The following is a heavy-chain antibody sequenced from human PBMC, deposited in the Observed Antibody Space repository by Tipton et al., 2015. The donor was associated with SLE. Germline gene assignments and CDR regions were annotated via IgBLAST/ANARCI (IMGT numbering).Heavy chain of an antibody. J-gene: IGHJ4*02. CDR2: INHSGST. V-gene: IGHV4-34*01. CDR1: GGSFSGYY. CDR3: ASPPVGAEEYYFDY. D-gene: IGHD3-10*01. Sequence: GLVKPSETLSLTCAVYGGSFSGYYWSWIRQPPGKGLEWIGEINHSGSTNYNPSLKSRVTISVDTSKNQFSLKLSSVTAADTAVYYCASPPVGAEEYYFDYWGQGTLVTVSS.